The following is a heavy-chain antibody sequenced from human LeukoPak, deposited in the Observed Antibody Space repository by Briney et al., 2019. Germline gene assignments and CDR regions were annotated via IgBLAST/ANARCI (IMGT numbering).Heavy chain of an antibody. J-gene: IGHJ3*02. CDR2: IYYSGST. V-gene: IGHV4-59*01. D-gene: IGHD1-26*01. CDR1: GGSISSYY. Sequence: SETLSLTCTVSGGSISSYYWSWIRQPPGKGLEWIGYIYYSGSTNYNPSLKSRVTISVDTSKNQFSLKLSSVTAADAAVYYCARGQLGATDAFDIWGQGTMVTVSS. CDR3: ARGQLGATDAFDI.